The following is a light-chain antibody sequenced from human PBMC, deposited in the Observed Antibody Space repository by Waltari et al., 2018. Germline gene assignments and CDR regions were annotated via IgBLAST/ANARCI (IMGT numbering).Light chain of an antibody. J-gene: IGLJ2*01. V-gene: IGLV1-47*01. CDR3: GAWDDRRRGPV. CDR2: KNN. CDR1: SFIVAANF. Sequence: QSVLTQPPSASGTPGQTVTITCSGSSFIVAANFVYWYQKFPGTAPKLLIYKNNQRPSGVPDRFSGSKSGTSASLAISGLRSEDEADYYCGAWDDRRRGPVFGGGTKLTVL.